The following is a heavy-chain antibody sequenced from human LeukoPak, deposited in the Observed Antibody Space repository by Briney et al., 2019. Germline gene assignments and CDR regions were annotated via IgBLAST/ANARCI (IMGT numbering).Heavy chain of an antibody. CDR2: IYYSGST. CDR1: GGSISSGGYY. V-gene: IGHV4-31*03. D-gene: IGHD3-3*01. J-gene: IGHJ4*02. CDR3: AREPAPGSYDFWSGNDY. Sequence: SETLSLTCTVSGGSISSGGYYWSWIRQHPGKGLEWIGYIYYSGSTYYNPSLKSRVTISVDTSKNQFSLKLSSVTAADTAVYYCAREPAPGSYDFWSGNDYWGQGTLVTVSS.